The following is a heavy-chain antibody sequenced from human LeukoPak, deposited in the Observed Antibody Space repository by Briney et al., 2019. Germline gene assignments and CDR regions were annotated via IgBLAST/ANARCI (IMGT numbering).Heavy chain of an antibody. CDR3: ARDLSKSSIDDGMDV. V-gene: IGHV3-33*01. Sequence: GGSLRLSCAESGFTFSSYGMHWVRQAPGKGLEWVAVIWHDGSNKLYGDSVKGRFTISRDNPKNTLYLQMNSLRAEDTAVYYCARDLSKSSIDDGMDVWGQGTTVTVSS. D-gene: IGHD6-13*01. J-gene: IGHJ6*02. CDR1: GFTFSSYG. CDR2: IWHDGSNK.